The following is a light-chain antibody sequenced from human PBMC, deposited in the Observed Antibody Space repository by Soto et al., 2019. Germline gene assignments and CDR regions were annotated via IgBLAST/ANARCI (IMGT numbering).Light chain of an antibody. CDR1: QTISTY. J-gene: IGKJ1*01. Sequence: IQMTQSPSSLSASVGDRVNITCRASQTISTYLNWYQQKPGKAPKLLIYASSSLQSGVPSRFSGSGSGTDFTLTITSLQPEDCATYICQQSYGMPWTFGQGTKVEV. CDR3: QQSYGMPWT. V-gene: IGKV1-39*01. CDR2: ASS.